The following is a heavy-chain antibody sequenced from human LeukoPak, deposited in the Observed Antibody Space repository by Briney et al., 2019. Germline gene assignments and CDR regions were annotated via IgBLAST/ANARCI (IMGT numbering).Heavy chain of an antibody. CDR2: INHSGST. CDR3: ARCGYSLPYYYYGMDV. CDR1: GGSFSGYY. D-gene: IGHD5-18*01. Sequence: PSETLSLTCAVYGGSFSGYYWSWIRQPPGKGLEWIGEINHSGSTNYNPSLKSRVTISVDTSKNQFSLKLSSVTAADTAVYYCARCGYSLPYYYYGMDVWGQGTTVTVSS. V-gene: IGHV4-34*01. J-gene: IGHJ6*02.